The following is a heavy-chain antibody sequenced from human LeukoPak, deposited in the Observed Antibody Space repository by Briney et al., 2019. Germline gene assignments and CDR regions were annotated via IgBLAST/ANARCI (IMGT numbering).Heavy chain of an antibody. CDR1: GYSFTSYW. CDR2: IYPGDSDT. CDR3: ARSLGAAAGTWSYYFDY. D-gene: IGHD6-13*01. V-gene: IGHV5-51*01. Sequence: GESLKISCKGSGYSFTSYWIGWVRQMPGKGLEWMGIIYPGDSDTRYSPSFQGQVTISADKSISTAYLQWSSLKASDTAMYYCARSLGAAAGTWSYYFDYWGQGTLVTVSS. J-gene: IGHJ4*02.